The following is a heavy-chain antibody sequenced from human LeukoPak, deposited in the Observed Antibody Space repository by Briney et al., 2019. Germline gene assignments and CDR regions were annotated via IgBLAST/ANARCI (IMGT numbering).Heavy chain of an antibody. J-gene: IGHJ4*02. D-gene: IGHD2-15*01. CDR1: GYTITGYY. CDR3: ARGYCSGGSCYNFDY. V-gene: IGHV1-2*06. Sequence: ASVKVSCKASGYTITGYYMHWVRQAPGQGLEWMGRINPNSGGTNYAQKFQGRVTMTRDTSISTAYMELSRLRSDDTAVYYCARGYCSGGSCYNFDYWGQGTLVTVSS. CDR2: INPNSGGT.